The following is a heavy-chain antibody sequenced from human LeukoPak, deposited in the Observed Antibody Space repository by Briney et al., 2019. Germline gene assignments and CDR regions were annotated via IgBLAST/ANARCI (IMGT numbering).Heavy chain of an antibody. CDR3: AREWGGRRRRSYFDY. V-gene: IGHV3-21*01. D-gene: IGHD3-10*01. Sequence: GGSLRLSCAASGFSFSTYNMNWVRQAPGQRLEWVSSITSGSSYIYYADSVKGRFTISRDNAKSSLYLQMDSLRAEDTAVYYCAREWGGRRRRSYFDYWGQGTLVTVSS. J-gene: IGHJ4*02. CDR2: ITSGSSYI. CDR1: GFSFSTYN.